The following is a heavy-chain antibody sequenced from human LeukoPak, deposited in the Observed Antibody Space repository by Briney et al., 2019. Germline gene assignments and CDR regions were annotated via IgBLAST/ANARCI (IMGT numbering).Heavy chain of an antibody. J-gene: IGHJ6*02. CDR2: INPNSGGT. CDR3: ARGEKPETVAGTTDYYYYGMDV. CDR1: GYTFTGYY. D-gene: IGHD6-19*01. Sequence: ASVKVSCKASGYTFTGYYMHWVRQAPGQGLEWMAWINPNSGGTKYAQKSQGRVTMTRDTSISTAYMELSRLRSDDTAVYYCARGEKPETVAGTTDYYYYGMDVWGQGTTVTVSS. V-gene: IGHV1-2*02.